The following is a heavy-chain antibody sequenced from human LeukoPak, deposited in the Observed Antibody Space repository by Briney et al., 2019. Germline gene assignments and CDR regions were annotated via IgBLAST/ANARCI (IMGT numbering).Heavy chain of an antibody. J-gene: IGHJ6*03. CDR2: INPSGVST. Sequence: ASVKVSCKASGYTFTSYYMHWVRQAPGQGLEWMGIINPSGVSTSYAQKFQGRVTMTRDMSTSTVYMELSSLRSDDTAVYYCARDRRNWNGVYYMDVWGKGTTVTISS. CDR3: ARDRRNWNGVYYMDV. D-gene: IGHD1-1*01. V-gene: IGHV1-46*01. CDR1: GYTFTSYY.